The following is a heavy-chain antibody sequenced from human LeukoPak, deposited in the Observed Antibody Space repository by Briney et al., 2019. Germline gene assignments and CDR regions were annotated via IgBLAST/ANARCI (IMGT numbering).Heavy chain of an antibody. Sequence: GGSLRLSCAASGFTVSSNHMSWVRQAPGKGLEWASIIYSSGTTYYAESVKGRFTISRDNSKNMLYLQMNSLRAEDTAVYYCGRSGTDTRFDYWGQGTLVTVSS. CDR1: GFTVSSNH. CDR2: IYSSGTT. CDR3: GRSGTDTRFDY. V-gene: IGHV3-53*01. D-gene: IGHD3-10*01. J-gene: IGHJ4*02.